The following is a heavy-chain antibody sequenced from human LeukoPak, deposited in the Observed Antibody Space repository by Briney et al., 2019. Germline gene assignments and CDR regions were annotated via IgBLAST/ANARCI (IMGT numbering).Heavy chain of an antibody. D-gene: IGHD7-27*01. CDR1: GFTVSSNY. V-gene: IGHV3-33*08. J-gene: IGHJ2*01. CDR2: IWYDGSDQ. CDR3: ARDRNWATQRWYLDL. Sequence: PGGSLRLSCAASGFTVSSNYMSWVRQAPGKGLEWVAVIWYDGSDQRYADSVKGRFTISRDNSQNTVYLQMNSLRGEDAAVYYCARDRNWATQRWYLDLWGRGTLVTVSP.